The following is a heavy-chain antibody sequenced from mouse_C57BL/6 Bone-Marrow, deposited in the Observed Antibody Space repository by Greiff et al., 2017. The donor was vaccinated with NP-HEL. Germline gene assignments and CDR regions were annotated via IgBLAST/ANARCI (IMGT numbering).Heavy chain of an antibody. J-gene: IGHJ3*01. CDR3: ARQGVYSIFAY. D-gene: IGHD2-5*01. CDR2: ISNGGGST. V-gene: IGHV5-12*01. Sequence: EVKLQESGGGLVQPGGSLKLSCAASGFTFSDYYMYWVRQTPEKRLEWVAYISNGGGSTYYPDTVKGRFTISRDNAKNTLYLQMSRLKSEDTAMYYCARQGVYSIFAYWGQGTLVTVSA. CDR1: GFTFSDYY.